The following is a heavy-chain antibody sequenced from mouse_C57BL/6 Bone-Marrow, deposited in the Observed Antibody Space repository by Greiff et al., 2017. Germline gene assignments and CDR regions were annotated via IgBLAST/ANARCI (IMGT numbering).Heavy chain of an antibody. Sequence: QVQLKESGPELVKPGASVKISCKASGYAFSSSWMNWVKQRPGKGLEWIGRIYPGDGDTNYNGKFNGKATLTADKSTSTAYMKLSSLTSEDSAVSVCARIYYGYDGVYWGQGTTLTVSS. V-gene: IGHV1-82*01. CDR2: IYPGDGDT. CDR1: GYAFSSSW. D-gene: IGHD2-2*01. J-gene: IGHJ2*01. CDR3: ARIYYGYDGVY.